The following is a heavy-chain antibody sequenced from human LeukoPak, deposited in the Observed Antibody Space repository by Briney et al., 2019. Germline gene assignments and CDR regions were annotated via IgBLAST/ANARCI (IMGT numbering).Heavy chain of an antibody. Sequence: GGSLRLSCAASGFTVSSTYMSWVRQSPGKGLEWVSVVYKDGKMFYIDSVKGRFAISRDTSKNTVYLQMNNLRAEDTAVYYCASRHCSGGDCYFTGADPFDHWGQGTLVTVSS. CDR2: VYKDGKM. V-gene: IGHV3-53*01. CDR3: ASRHCSGGDCYFTGADPFDH. J-gene: IGHJ4*02. CDR1: GFTVSSTY. D-gene: IGHD2-21*01.